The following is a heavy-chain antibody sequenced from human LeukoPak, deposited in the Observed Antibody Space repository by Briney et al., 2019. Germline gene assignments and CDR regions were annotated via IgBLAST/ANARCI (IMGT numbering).Heavy chain of an antibody. V-gene: IGHV4-61*02. CDR2: IYTSGST. D-gene: IGHD3-3*01. CDR3: VRDPDYYDFWSGYWPV. CDR1: GGSISSGSYY. Sequence: PSETLSLTCTVSGGSISSGSYYWSWIRQPAGKGLEWIGRIYTSGSTNYNPSLKSRVTISVDTSKNQFSLKLSSVTAADTAVYYCVRDPDYYDFWSGYWPVWGQGTLVTVSS. J-gene: IGHJ4*02.